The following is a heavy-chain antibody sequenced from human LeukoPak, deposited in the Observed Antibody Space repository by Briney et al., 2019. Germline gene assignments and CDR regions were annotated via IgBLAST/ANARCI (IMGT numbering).Heavy chain of an antibody. CDR2: IYATAST. V-gene: IGHV4-4*09. Sequence: SETLSLTRTVSVGSISSYYWSWMRQPPGKGLEWIGYIYATASTNYNPSLKSRVTISVDTSKNQFSLKLSSVTAADTAVYDCARHPQLLKPYYYIDVWGKGTTVTVSS. CDR3: ARHPQLLKPYYYIDV. J-gene: IGHJ6*03. D-gene: IGHD2-2*01. CDR1: VGSISSYY.